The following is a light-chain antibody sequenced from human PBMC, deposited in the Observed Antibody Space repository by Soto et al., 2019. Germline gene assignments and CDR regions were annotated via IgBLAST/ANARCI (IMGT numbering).Light chain of an antibody. J-gene: IGKJ1*01. Sequence: MSQSLATLSLYTGDRVTITCRASQSISSYLAWYQQKPGQAPKLLIYAASSLASGVPSRFSGSGSRTDFNLTISSLQADDFAAYYCQQYYNYSQTFGQGTNV. V-gene: IGKV1-5*01. CDR2: AAS. CDR3: QQYYNYSQT. CDR1: QSISSY.